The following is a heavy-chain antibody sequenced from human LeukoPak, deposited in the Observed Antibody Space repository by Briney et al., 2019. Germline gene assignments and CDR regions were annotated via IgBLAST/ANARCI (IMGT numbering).Heavy chain of an antibody. CDR3: ARYLAAANWFDP. D-gene: IGHD6-13*01. Sequence: SGTLSLTCAVSGGSISSSNWWSWVRQPPGKGLEWIGEIYHSGSTNYNPSLKSRVTISADKSKNQFSLKLSSVTAADTAVYYCARYLAAANWFDPWGQGTLVTVSS. CDR1: GGSISSSNW. V-gene: IGHV4-4*02. CDR2: IYHSGST. J-gene: IGHJ5*02.